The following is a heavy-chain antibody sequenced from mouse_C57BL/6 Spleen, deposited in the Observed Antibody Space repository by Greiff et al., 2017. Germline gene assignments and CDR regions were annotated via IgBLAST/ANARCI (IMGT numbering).Heavy chain of an antibody. V-gene: IGHV1-53*01. CDR3: ASADYYGSSYSAMDD. D-gene: IGHD1-1*01. CDR1: GYTFTSYW. J-gene: IGHJ4*01. Sequence: QVQLQQPGTELVKPGASVKLSCKASGYTFTSYWMHWVKQRPGQGLEWIGNINPSNGGTNYNEKFKSKATLTVDKSSSPAYMQLSSLTSEDSAVYYCASADYYGSSYSAMDDWGQGTSVTVSS. CDR2: INPSNGGT.